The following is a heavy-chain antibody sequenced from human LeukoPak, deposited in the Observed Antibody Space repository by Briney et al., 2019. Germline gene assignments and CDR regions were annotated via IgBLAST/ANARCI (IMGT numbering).Heavy chain of an antibody. CDR3: ARRSIAVAGGFDY. V-gene: IGHV3-23*01. D-gene: IGHD6-19*01. CDR1: GFTFSNYG. J-gene: IGHJ4*02. CDR2: VSGSGANT. Sequence: GGSLRLSCAASGFTFSNYGMGWVRQTPGKGLEWLSSVSGSGANTYYADSVKGRFTISRDNSRDRIYLQMNSLRTDDTAVYYCARRSIAVAGGFDYWGQGTLVTVSS.